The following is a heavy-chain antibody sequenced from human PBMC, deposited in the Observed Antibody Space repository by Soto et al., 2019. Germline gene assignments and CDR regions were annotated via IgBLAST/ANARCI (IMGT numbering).Heavy chain of an antibody. D-gene: IGHD3-22*01. CDR1: GFTFSSYA. CDR2: ISGSGDSP. CDR3: ARDYATMIVVNNFDY. J-gene: IGHJ4*02. Sequence: SGGSLRLSCAASGFTFSSYAMRWVRQAPGKGLEYVSSISGSGDSPYYADSVKGRFTISRDNAKNTLYLQMNSLRAEDTAVYYCARDYATMIVVNNFDYWGQGTLVTVSS. V-gene: IGHV3-23*01.